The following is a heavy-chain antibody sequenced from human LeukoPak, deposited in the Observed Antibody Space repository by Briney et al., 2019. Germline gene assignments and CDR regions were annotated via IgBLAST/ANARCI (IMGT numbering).Heavy chain of an antibody. J-gene: IGHJ5*02. CDR1: GYTFTSYG. D-gene: IGHD3-3*01. Sequence: ASVKVSCKAPGYTFTSYGISWVRQAPGQGLEWMGWISAYNGNTNYAQKLQGRVTMTTDTSTSTAYMELRSLRSDDTAVYYCARDGGTYYDFWSGSVNWFDPWGQGTLVTVSS. CDR2: ISAYNGNT. V-gene: IGHV1-18*01. CDR3: ARDGGTYYDFWSGSVNWFDP.